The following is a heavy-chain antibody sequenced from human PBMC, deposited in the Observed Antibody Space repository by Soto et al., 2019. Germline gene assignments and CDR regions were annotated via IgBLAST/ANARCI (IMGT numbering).Heavy chain of an antibody. J-gene: IGHJ6*02. CDR1: GACISSSNYY. V-gene: IGHV4-39*01. CDR3: ARHGNTVTTGYYYGMDV. D-gene: IGHD4-17*01. CDR2: MYYSGRT. Sequence: SETLSLTCTVSGACISSSNYYWGWIRQPPGRGLEWIGTMYYSGRTYYNPSLKSRVTTSVDTSKNQFSLKLSAVTATDTAVYYCARHGNTVTTGYYYGMDVWGQGTTVTVSS.